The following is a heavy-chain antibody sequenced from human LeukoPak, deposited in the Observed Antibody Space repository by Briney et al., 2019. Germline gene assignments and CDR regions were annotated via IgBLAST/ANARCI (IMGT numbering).Heavy chain of an antibody. CDR3: ARVGYSGWNLEY. CDR1: GFTYRSDW. CDR2: INQGGSVK. D-gene: IGHD5-12*01. Sequence: GGSLRLSCAASGFTYRSDWMSWLREAPGKGLEWVANINQGGSVKYYVDYVKGRFTISRDGAKNSVYVQMNSVRDEDAAVYYCARVGYSGWNLEYWGQGTLVTVSS. J-gene: IGHJ4*02. V-gene: IGHV3-7*01.